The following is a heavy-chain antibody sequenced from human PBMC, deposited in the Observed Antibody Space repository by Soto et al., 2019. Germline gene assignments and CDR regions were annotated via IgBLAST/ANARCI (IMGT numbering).Heavy chain of an antibody. J-gene: IGHJ4*02. D-gene: IGHD6-13*01. CDR1: GYSFTGYY. CDR3: ARGGYSSSWSDFDY. Sequence: XSVKVSCKASGYSFTGYYMHWVRQAPGQGLEWMGWIDPNSGGTNYAQKFQGRVTMTRDTSISTAYMELSRLRSDDTAVYYCARGGYSSSWSDFDYWAQGTLVTVSS. CDR2: IDPNSGGT. V-gene: IGHV1-2*02.